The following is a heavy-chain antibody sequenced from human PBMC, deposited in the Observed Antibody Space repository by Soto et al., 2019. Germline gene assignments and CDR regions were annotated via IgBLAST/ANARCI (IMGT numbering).Heavy chain of an antibody. J-gene: IGHJ5*02. V-gene: IGHV4-59*01. CDR2: IYYSGST. Sequence: PSETLSLTCPVSGGSISSSYWSWIRQPPGKGLEWIGYIYYSGSTNYNPSLKSRVTISVDTSKNQFSLKLSSVTAADTAVYYCARELFGRSVWFDPWGQGTLVTVSS. CDR1: GGSISSSY. D-gene: IGHD3-10*01. CDR3: ARELFGRSVWFDP.